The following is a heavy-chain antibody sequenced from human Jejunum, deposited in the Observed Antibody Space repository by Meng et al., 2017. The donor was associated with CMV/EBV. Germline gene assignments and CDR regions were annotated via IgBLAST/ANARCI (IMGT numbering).Heavy chain of an antibody. CDR3: VRGGSSGTLKYFDY. D-gene: IGHD3-3*01. CDR1: GFTFSSYE. CDR2: ISASTTAI. Sequence: SGFTFSSYEMNWVRQIPVKGLEWISYISASTTAIYYAGSVKGRFTISRDNVKNSLYLLMESLRAEDTAIYYCVRGGSSGTLKYFDYWGQGALVTVSS. J-gene: IGHJ4*02. V-gene: IGHV3-48*03.